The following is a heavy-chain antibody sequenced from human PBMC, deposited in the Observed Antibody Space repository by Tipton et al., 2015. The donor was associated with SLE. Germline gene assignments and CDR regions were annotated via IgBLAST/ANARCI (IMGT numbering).Heavy chain of an antibody. V-gene: IGHV4-4*02. CDR3: ATHPISSSPLRY. J-gene: IGHJ4*02. D-gene: IGHD6-13*01. CDR2: IYHSGST. Sequence: GSLRLSCAVSGGSISSSNWWSWVRQPPGKGLEWIGEIYHSGSTNYNPSLKSRVTISVDKSKNQFSLKLSSVTAADTAVYYCATHPISSSPLRYWGQGTLVTVSS. CDR1: GGSISSSNW.